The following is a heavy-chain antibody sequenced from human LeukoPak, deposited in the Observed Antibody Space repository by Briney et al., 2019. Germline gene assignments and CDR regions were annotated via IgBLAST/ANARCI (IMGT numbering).Heavy chain of an antibody. J-gene: IGHJ4*02. CDR2: IIPIFGTA. V-gene: IGHV1-69*05. D-gene: IGHD3-22*01. CDR3: ARDHYHDSSGYFDY. Sequence: WMGGIIPIFGTANYAQKFQGRVTITTDESTSTAYMELSSLRSEDTAVYYCARDHYHDSSGYFDYWGQGTLVTVSS.